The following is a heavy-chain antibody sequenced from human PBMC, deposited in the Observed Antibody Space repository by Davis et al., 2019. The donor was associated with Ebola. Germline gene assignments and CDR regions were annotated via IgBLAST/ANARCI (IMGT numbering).Heavy chain of an antibody. CDR2: ISSSSSYI. D-gene: IGHD2-21*01. J-gene: IGHJ4*02. CDR1: GFTFSSYS. Sequence: GESLKISCAASGFTFSSYSMNWVRQAPGKGLEWVSSISSSSSYIYYADSVKGRFTISRDNAKNSLYLQMNSLRAEDTAVYYCARVSFGVISLWGQGTLVTVSS. CDR3: ARVSFGVISL. V-gene: IGHV3-21*01.